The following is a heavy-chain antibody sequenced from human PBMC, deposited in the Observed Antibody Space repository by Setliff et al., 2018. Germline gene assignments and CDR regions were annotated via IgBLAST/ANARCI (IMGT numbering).Heavy chain of an antibody. V-gene: IGHV1-46*01. CDR3: ARDTRDKYDTSGYYLSLDY. CDR2: INVSGGSA. Sequence: ASVKVSCKTSGYSFINYYMYWVRQAPGQGLEWMGIINVSGGSASYAQKFQGRVTFTRDTSTSTLYMELSSLISEDTAVYFCARDTRDKYDTSGYYLSLDYWGQGTLVTVSS. D-gene: IGHD3-22*01. J-gene: IGHJ4*02. CDR1: GYSFINYY.